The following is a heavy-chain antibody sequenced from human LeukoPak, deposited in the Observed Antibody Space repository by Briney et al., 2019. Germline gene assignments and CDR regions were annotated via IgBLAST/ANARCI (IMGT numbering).Heavy chain of an antibody. CDR1: GGTFSSYA. V-gene: IGHV1-69*05. CDR2: IIPIFGTA. CDR3: ARGGSYYYDSSGYFH. Sequence: SVKVSCKASGGTFSSYAISWVRQAPGQGLEWMGGIIPIFGTANYAQKFQGRVTMTRNTSISTAYMELSSLRSEDTAVYYCARGGSYYYDSSGYFHWGQGTLVTVSS. J-gene: IGHJ4*02. D-gene: IGHD3-22*01.